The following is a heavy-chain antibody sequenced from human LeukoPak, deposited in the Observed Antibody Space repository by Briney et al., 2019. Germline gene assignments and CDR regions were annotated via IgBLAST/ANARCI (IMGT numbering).Heavy chain of an antibody. CDR1: GGSISSYY. Sequence: SETLSLTCTVSGGSISSYYWSWIRQPPGKGLEWIGYIYYSGSTNYNPSLKSRVTISVDTSKNQFSLKLSSVTAADTAVYYCARGTIRSSSSRYLGYWGQGTLVTVSS. D-gene: IGHD6-6*01. V-gene: IGHV4-59*01. CDR2: IYYSGST. CDR3: ARGTIRSSSSRYLGY. J-gene: IGHJ4*02.